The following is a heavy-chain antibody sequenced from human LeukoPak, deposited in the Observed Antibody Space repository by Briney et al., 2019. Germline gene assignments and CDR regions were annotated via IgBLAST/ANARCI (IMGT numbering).Heavy chain of an antibody. CDR2: IKQDGSEE. D-gene: IGHD5-12*01. V-gene: IGHV3-7*05. Sequence: PGGSLRLSCTASGFTFSSYCMSWVRQAPGKGLVWVANIKQDGSEEYYVDSVKGRFTISRDNAKNSLYMQMNSLRAEDTAVYYCASERIGKVARYWGQGTLVTVSS. CDR1: GFTFSSYC. CDR3: ASERIGKVARY. J-gene: IGHJ4*02.